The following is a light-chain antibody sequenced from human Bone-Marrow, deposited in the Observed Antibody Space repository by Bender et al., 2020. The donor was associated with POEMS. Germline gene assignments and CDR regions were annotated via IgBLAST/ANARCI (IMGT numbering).Light chain of an antibody. Sequence: QSALTQPPSASGSPGQSVTISCTGTSSDVGAYNHVSWYQQYPGEAPKVIIYEVSKRPSGVSNRFSGSKSGTSASLAIGGLQSEDEADYYCAAWDASLSAWLFGGGTKLTVL. J-gene: IGLJ3*02. CDR2: EVS. CDR3: AAWDASLSAWL. V-gene: IGLV2-8*01. CDR1: SSDVGAYNH.